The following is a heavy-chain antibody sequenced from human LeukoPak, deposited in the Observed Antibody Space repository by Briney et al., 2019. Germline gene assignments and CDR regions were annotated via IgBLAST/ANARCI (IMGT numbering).Heavy chain of an antibody. CDR2: IYHSGST. Sequence: SETLSLTCAVSGYSISSGHYWGWIRQPPGKGLEWIGSIYHSGSTYYNPSLKSRATISVDTSKNQFSLKLSSVTAADTAVYYCARAPDMVRGVSLEFDPWGQGTLVTVSS. CDR1: GYSISSGHY. D-gene: IGHD3-10*01. V-gene: IGHV4-38-2*01. J-gene: IGHJ5*02. CDR3: ARAPDMVRGVSLEFDP.